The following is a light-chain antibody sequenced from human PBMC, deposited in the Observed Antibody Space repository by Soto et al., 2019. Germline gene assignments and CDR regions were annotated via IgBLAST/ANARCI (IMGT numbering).Light chain of an antibody. Sequence: QSVLTQPASVSGSPGQSITISCTGTSSDVGGYNYVSWFQHHPGKAPKLIIYEVSYRPSGVSNRFSGSKSGDTASLTISGLQAEDEADYYCSSFTNTITRYAFGTGTKLT. CDR1: SSDVGGYNY. CDR2: EVS. V-gene: IGLV2-14*01. CDR3: SSFTNTITRYA. J-gene: IGLJ1*01.